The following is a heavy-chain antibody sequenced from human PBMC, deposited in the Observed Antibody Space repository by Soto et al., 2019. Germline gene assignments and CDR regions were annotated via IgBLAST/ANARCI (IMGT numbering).Heavy chain of an antibody. J-gene: IGHJ4*02. Sequence: ESGGGVVQPGTSLRLSCAVPGGIFHGYGMHWVRQAPGKGLEWVAIIRFDGSNEEYADSVKGRFTISRDNSKNTLYLQMNTLGAEDTAVYYCARDGIGGTVFRGYLDYWGRGTVVTVSS. V-gene: IGHV3-33*01. CDR3: ARDGIGGTVFRGYLDY. CDR1: GGIFHGYG. CDR2: IRFDGSNE. D-gene: IGHD1-7*01.